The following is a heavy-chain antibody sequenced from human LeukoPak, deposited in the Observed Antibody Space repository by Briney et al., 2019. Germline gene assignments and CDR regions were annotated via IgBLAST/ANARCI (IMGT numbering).Heavy chain of an antibody. J-gene: IGHJ4*02. D-gene: IGHD3-16*02. Sequence: GGSLRLSCAASGFTFGKYPISWVRQAPGKGLEWASAISASGRSTYYAVSVKGRFTISRDSSSLYLQMTSLRAEDTAVYHCAKRYIGNYYFDYWGQGTLVTVSS. V-gene: IGHV3-23*01. CDR2: ISASGRST. CDR3: AKRYIGNYYFDY. CDR1: GFTFGKYP.